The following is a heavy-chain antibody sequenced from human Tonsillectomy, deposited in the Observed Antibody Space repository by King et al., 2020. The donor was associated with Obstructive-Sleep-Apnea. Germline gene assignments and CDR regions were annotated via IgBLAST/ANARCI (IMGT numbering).Heavy chain of an antibody. D-gene: IGHD3-9*01. J-gene: IGHJ3*02. CDR3: ARGRDILTEDAFDI. Sequence: QLQESGPGLVKPSETLSLTCTVSGGSISSSTYYWGWIRQPPGKGLGWIGSIYYSGSTYYNPSLKSRVTISVDTSKNQFSLKLSSVTAADTAVYFCARGRDILTEDAFDIWGQGTMVTVSS. V-gene: IGHV4-39*07. CDR2: IYYSGST. CDR1: GGSISSSTYY.